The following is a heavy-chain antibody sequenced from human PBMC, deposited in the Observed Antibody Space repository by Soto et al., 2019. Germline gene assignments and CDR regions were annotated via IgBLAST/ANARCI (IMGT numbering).Heavy chain of an antibody. Sequence: SETLSLTCAVYGGSFRGYYWSWIRQPPGKGLEWIGEINHSGSTNYNPSLKTRVTISIDTSMNQFSLKLNSMTAADTAVYYCARGGASDYDSASFDYWGQGTLVTVSS. CDR2: INHSGST. CDR3: ARGGASDYDSASFDY. D-gene: IGHD5-12*01. CDR1: GGSFRGYY. V-gene: IGHV4-34*01. J-gene: IGHJ4*02.